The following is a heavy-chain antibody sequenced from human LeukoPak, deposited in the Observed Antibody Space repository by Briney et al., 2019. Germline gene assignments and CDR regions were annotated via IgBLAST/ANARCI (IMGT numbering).Heavy chain of an antibody. CDR1: GYTFTTYN. J-gene: IGHJ6*03. Sequence: ASVKVSCKASGYTFTTYNINWVRQAPGQGLEWMGWISGYNGNTNYAQKLQGRVTMTEDTSTDTAYMELSSLRSEDTAVYYCARGAGGSPPHPHAWLRFYYYMDVWGKGTTVTVSS. D-gene: IGHD5-12*01. CDR3: ARGAGGSPPHPHAWLRFYYYMDV. V-gene: IGHV1-18*01. CDR2: ISGYNGNT.